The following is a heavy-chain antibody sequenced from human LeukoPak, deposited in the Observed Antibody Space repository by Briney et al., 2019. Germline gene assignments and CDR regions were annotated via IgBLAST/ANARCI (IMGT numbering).Heavy chain of an antibody. Sequence: HPGGSLRLSCAASGFTFSNYAMTWVRQAPGKGLEWVSDISGSGRSTYYADSVKGRFTISRDNSKNTLYLQMNSLRAEDTAVYYCAKVHLLVAGYFDYWGQGTLATVSS. CDR3: AKVHLLVAGYFDY. CDR1: GFTFSNYA. CDR2: ISGSGRST. J-gene: IGHJ4*02. V-gene: IGHV3-23*01. D-gene: IGHD6-19*01.